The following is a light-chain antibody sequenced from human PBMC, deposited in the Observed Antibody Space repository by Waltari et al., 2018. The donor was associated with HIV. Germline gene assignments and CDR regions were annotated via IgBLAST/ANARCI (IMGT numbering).Light chain of an antibody. J-gene: IGLJ1*01. Sequence: QSVLTQPPSASGAPGPRVTISATGSSSNIGAGFAVHWYQQLPGIAPKLLIYSATNRHSGVPDRFSGSKSGTSASLAITGLQAEDEADYYCQSYDSSLSSYVFASGTRVTVL. CDR3: QSYDSSLSSYV. CDR1: SSNIGAGFA. CDR2: SAT. V-gene: IGLV1-40*01.